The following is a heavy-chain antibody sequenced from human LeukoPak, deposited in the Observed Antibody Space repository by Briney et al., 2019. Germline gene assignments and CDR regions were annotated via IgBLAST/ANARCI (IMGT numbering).Heavy chain of an antibody. CDR3: ARDPVFGAGGNWFDP. J-gene: IGHJ5*02. CDR1: GFTFNDYN. CDR2: ITSTSKTT. Sequence: GGSLRLSCAASGFTFNDYNFNWVRQAPGKGLEWLSYITSTSKTTYYAASVKGRFTISRDTAKNSVYLQMNSLRAEDTAVYYCARDPVFGAGGNWFDPWGQGTLVTVSS. V-gene: IGHV3-48*01. D-gene: IGHD3-3*01.